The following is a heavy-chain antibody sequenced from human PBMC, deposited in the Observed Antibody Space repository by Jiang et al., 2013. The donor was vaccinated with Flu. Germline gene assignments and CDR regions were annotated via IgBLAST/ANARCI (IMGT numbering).Heavy chain of an antibody. V-gene: IGHV4-39*07. Sequence: SGGSISSSSYYWGWIRQPHGKGRGVDWEYLLYGSTYYNPSLKSRVTISVDTSKNQFSLKLSSVTAADTAVYYCARRRTTVTTEYFDYWGQGTLVTVSS. CDR1: GGSISSSSYY. CDR2: LLYGST. J-gene: IGHJ4*02. CDR3: ARRRTTVTTEYFDY. D-gene: IGHD4-17*01.